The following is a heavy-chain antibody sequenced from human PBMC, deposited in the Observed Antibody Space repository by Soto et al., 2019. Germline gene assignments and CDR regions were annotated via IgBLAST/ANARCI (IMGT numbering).Heavy chain of an antibody. CDR3: AHKGGRGAGMDV. J-gene: IGHJ6*02. D-gene: IGHD2-15*01. CDR1: GFSVSPGGVG. V-gene: IGHV2-5*02. Sequence: QITLKESGPTLVKPTQTLTLTCTFSGFSVSPGGVGVAWIRQPPGKALEWLALIYWDDDKRYSPFLQSRVTITKDTSKNHVVLTMTNMDPVDTATYYCAHKGGRGAGMDVWGQGTTVTVSS. CDR2: IYWDDDK.